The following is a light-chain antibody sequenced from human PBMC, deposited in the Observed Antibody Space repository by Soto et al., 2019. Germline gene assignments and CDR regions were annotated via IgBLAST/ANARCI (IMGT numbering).Light chain of an antibody. V-gene: IGKV3-11*01. CDR2: GAS. Sequence: EVVLTQSPATLSLSPGERATLSCRASENVRTFVDWYQQKPGQAPRPLIYGASNRATGIPARFSGSGSGTDFTLTISNLEHEDFAVYYCQQHSHWPPWTFGQGTRVEIQ. CDR1: ENVRTF. J-gene: IGKJ1*01. CDR3: QQHSHWPPWT.